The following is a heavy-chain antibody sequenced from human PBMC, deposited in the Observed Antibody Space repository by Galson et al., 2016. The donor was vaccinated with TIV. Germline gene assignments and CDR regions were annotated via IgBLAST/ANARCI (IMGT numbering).Heavy chain of an antibody. V-gene: IGHV1-69*10. D-gene: IGHD6-13*01. CDR2: IIPILGII. CDR3: ARRSQLKVAPGFDF. Sequence: SVKVSCKASGGTFINHAFTWVRQAPGQGLEWMGGIIPILGIINYAQKFQGRVTISADKSTDTVYMELPSLRSDDTAVYFCARRSQLKVAPGFDFWGQGTLVTVSS. CDR1: GGTFINHA. J-gene: IGHJ4*02.